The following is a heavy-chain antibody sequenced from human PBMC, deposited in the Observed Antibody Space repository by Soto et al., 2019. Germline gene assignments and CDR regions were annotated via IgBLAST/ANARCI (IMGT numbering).Heavy chain of an antibody. CDR3: ARGHLWLED. V-gene: IGHV4-59*01. J-gene: IGHJ4*02. D-gene: IGHD3-3*01. Sequence: QVQLQGSGPGLVRPSETLSLTCAVSGVSMSGFYWSWIRQPPGKGLEYIGYIHDSGSTYYNPSLTSLVTVSLDSSKNQFSLRLTSVTAADTAIYYCARGHLWLEDWGQGTLVTVSS. CDR1: GVSMSGFY. CDR2: IHDSGST.